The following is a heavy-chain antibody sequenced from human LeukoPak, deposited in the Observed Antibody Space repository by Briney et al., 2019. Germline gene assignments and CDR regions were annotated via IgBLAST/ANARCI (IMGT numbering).Heavy chain of an antibody. V-gene: IGHV4-4*07. D-gene: IGHD6-13*01. CDR1: GGSISSYH. CDR2: IYTTGST. J-gene: IGHJ4*02. Sequence: SETLSLTCTVSGGSISSYHWTWIRQPAGKGLEWIGHIYTTGSTNYNPSLKSRVTISVDKSKNRFSLKLSSVTAADTAVYYCARNADCSNWYSDSWGQGTLVTVSS. CDR3: ARNADCSNWYSDS.